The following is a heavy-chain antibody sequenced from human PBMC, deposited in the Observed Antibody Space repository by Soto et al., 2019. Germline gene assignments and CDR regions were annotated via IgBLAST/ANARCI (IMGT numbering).Heavy chain of an antibody. V-gene: IGHV3-7*01. J-gene: IGHJ6*04. CDR3: ARDQRYCSGGSCLMDV. Sequence: GGSLRLSCAASGFTFSSYWMSWVRQAPGKGLEWVANIKQDGSEKYYVDSVKGRFTISRDNAKNSLYLQMNSLRAEDTAVYYCARDQRYCSGGSCLMDVWGKGTTVTVSS. CDR2: IKQDGSEK. CDR1: GFTFSSYW. D-gene: IGHD2-15*01.